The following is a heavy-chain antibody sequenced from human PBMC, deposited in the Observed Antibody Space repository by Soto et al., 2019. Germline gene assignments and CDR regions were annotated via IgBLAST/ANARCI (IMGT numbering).Heavy chain of an antibody. CDR1: GGPMTAYY. J-gene: IGHJ4*02. CDR3: ASQDPFSPGWHFDS. Sequence: QVHLQESGPGLVKPSETLSLTCTVSGGPMTAYYWSWIRQPPGKGLEWLGYIYYSGSTNYNPSLKSRVTTSVDQSNNQFSLKLSSVTAADTAVYYCASQDPFSPGWHFDSWGQGTLVTVSS. CDR2: IYYSGST. D-gene: IGHD6-19*01. V-gene: IGHV4-59*08.